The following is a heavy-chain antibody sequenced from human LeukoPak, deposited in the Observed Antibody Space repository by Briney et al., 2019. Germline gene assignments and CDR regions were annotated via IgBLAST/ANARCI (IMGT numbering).Heavy chain of an antibody. Sequence: GGSLRLSCAASGFTFSSYGMSWVRQAPGKGLEWVSGIIDSGVGTYYADSVKGRFTISRDNSKNTLYLQMNSLRAEDTAVYYCAKDTVGLVYDYWGQGTLVTVSS. J-gene: IGHJ4*02. CDR3: AKDTVGLVYDY. D-gene: IGHD2-8*02. CDR1: GFTFSSYG. CDR2: IIDSGVGT. V-gene: IGHV3-23*01.